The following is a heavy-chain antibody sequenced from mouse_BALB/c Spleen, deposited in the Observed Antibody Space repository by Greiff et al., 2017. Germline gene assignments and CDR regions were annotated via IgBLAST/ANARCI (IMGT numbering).Heavy chain of an antibody. CDR3: TRANWDYCDY. V-gene: IGHV1S81*02. CDR2: INPSNGGT. Sequence: VQLQQSGAELVKPGASVKLSCKASGYTFTSYYMYWVKQRPGQGLEWIGEINPSNGGTNFNEKFKSKATLTVDKSSSTAYMQLSSLTSEDSAVYYCTRANWDYCDYWGQGTTLTVSS. D-gene: IGHD4-1*01. J-gene: IGHJ2*01. CDR1: GYTFTSYY.